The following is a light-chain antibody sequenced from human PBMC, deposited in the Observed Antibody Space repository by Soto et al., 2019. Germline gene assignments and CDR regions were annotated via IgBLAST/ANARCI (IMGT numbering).Light chain of an antibody. J-gene: IGKJ5*01. CDR3: QQYGSLGIT. CDR1: QSVSSN. V-gene: IGKV3-11*01. CDR2: DTS. Sequence: EIVMTQSPVTLSVSPGERATLSCRASQSVSSNLAWYQQKPGQAPSLLIYDTSNRATGIPARFSGSGSGTDFTLTISSLEPEDFAVYYCQQYGSLGITFGQGTRLEIK.